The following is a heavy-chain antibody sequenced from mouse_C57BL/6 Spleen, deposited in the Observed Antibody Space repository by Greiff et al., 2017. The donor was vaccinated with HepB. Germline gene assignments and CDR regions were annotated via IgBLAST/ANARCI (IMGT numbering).Heavy chain of an antibody. D-gene: IGHD1-1*01. J-gene: IGHJ1*03. Sequence: EVQLQQSGPVLVKPGASVKMSCKASGYTFTDYYMNWVKQSHGKSLEWIGVINPYNGGTSYNQKFKGKATLTVDKSSSTAYMELNSLTSEDSAVYYCASITTVVAWYFDVWGTGTTVTVSS. CDR2: INPYNGGT. CDR1: GYTFTDYY. V-gene: IGHV1-19*01. CDR3: ASITTVVAWYFDV.